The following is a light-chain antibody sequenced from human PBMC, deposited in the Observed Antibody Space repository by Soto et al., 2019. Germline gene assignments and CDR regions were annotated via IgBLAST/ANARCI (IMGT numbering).Light chain of an antibody. CDR2: SNN. Sequence: QSVLTQPPSASGTPGQRVTISCSGGSSNIGSNAVNWYQQLPGTAPKLLIYSNNQRPSGVPDRFSGSKSGTSASLAISGLQSEDEADYYCAAWDDSLNGHVFGTGTKLTDL. V-gene: IGLV1-44*01. J-gene: IGLJ1*01. CDR1: SSNIGSNA. CDR3: AAWDDSLNGHV.